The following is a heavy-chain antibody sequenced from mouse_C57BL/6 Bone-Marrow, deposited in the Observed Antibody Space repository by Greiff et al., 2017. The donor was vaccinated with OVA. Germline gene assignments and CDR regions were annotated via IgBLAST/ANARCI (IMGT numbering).Heavy chain of an antibody. J-gene: IGHJ4*01. CDR3: ARPAGDAMDY. V-gene: IGHV1-54*01. Sequence: VQLQQSGAELVRPGTSVKVSCKASGYAFTNYLIEWVKQRPGQGLEWIGVINPGSGGTNYNEKFKGKATLTADKSSSTAYMQLSSLTSGDSAVYFCARPAGDAMDYWGQGTSVTVSS. CDR1: GYAFTNYL. CDR2: INPGSGGT.